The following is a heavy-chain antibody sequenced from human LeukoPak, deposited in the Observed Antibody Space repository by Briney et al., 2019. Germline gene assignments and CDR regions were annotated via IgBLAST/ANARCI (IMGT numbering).Heavy chain of an antibody. J-gene: IGHJ5*02. CDR1: GFTFSSYA. Sequence: GGSLRLSCAASGFTFSSYAMHWVRQAPGKGLEWVAVISYDGSNKYYADSGKGRFTISRDNSKNTLYLQMNSLRAEDTAVYYCARGRWFGELLLGDWFDPWGQGTLVTVSS. CDR3: ARGRWFGELLLGDWFDP. CDR2: ISYDGSNK. D-gene: IGHD3-10*01. V-gene: IGHV3-30-3*01.